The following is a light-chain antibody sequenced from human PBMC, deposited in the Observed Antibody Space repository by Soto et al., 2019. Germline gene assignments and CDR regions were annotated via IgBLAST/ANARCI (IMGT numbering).Light chain of an antibody. V-gene: IGKV3-11*01. Sequence: EIVLTQSPATLSLSPGERATLSCRASQSVSSYLAWYQQKPGQAPRLLIYDASNRATGIPVRFSGSGSGTDFTLTISSLEPEDFAVYYCQQRSNWPVITFGQGTRLEIK. CDR3: QQRSNWPVIT. J-gene: IGKJ5*01. CDR1: QSVSSY. CDR2: DAS.